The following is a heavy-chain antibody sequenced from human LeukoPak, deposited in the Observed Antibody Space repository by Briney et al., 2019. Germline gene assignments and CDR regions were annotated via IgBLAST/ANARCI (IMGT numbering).Heavy chain of an antibody. CDR1: GFTFSTYA. D-gene: IGHD2-15*01. CDR2: ISGSGDTT. Sequence: GGSLRLSCAASGFTFSTYAMTSPPQAPGKGLEWVSGISGSGDTTYYADSVKGRFTISRDNSKNTLYLQMNSLRADDTAVYYCAKGTCSGGRCSFDYWGQGTLVTVSS. CDR3: AKGTCSGGRCSFDY. V-gene: IGHV3-23*01. J-gene: IGHJ4*02.